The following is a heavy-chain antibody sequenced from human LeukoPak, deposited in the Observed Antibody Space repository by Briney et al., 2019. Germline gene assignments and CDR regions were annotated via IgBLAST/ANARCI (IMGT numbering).Heavy chain of an antibody. J-gene: IGHJ4*02. D-gene: IGHD3-22*01. V-gene: IGHV1-18*01. Sequence: ASVKVSCKASGYTFTTYGTSWVRQAPGQGLEWMGWISANNGNTNYAQKLQGRVTMTTDTSTSTAYMELRSLRSDDTAVYYCARVLGSRYYYDSSGYLDYWGQGTLVTVSS. CDR1: GYTFTTYG. CDR2: ISANNGNT. CDR3: ARVLGSRYYYDSSGYLDY.